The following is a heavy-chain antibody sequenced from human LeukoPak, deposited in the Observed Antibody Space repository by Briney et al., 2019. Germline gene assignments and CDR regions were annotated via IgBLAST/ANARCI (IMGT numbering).Heavy chain of an antibody. CDR1: GGSISGSSYY. Sequence: SETLSLTCTVSGGSISGSSYYWGWIRQPPGKGLEWIGGIYYSGSTYYNPSLKSRVTISVDTSKNQFSLKLSSVTAADTAVYYCARRFWFGASLLDYWGQGTLVTVSS. J-gene: IGHJ4*02. CDR3: ARRFWFGASLLDY. V-gene: IGHV4-39*01. D-gene: IGHD3-10*01. CDR2: IYYSGST.